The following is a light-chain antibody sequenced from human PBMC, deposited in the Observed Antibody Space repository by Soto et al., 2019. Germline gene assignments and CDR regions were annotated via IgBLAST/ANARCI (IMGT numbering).Light chain of an antibody. Sequence: EIVMTQSPATLSVSPGERATLSCRASQSVSSNLAWYQQKPGQAPRLLIYGASTRATGIPARFSGSGSGTEFTLTISSLQSEDFAVYYCQQYNNWPLRFGQGT. CDR2: GAS. V-gene: IGKV3-15*01. J-gene: IGKJ1*01. CDR3: QQYNNWPLR. CDR1: QSVSSN.